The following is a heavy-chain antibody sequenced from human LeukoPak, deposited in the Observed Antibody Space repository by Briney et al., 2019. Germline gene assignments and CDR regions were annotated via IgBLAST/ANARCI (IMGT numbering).Heavy chain of an antibody. V-gene: IGHV4-59*08. CDR1: GGSISSYY. Sequence: SETLSLTCTVSGGSISSYYWSWIRQPPGKGLEWIGYIYYSGSTNYIPSLKSRVTISVDTSKNQFSLKLSSVTAADTAVYYCARLRTPNYDTSGYPIFDYWGQGTLVTVSS. CDR2: IYYSGST. D-gene: IGHD3-22*01. J-gene: IGHJ4*02. CDR3: ARLRTPNYDTSGYPIFDY.